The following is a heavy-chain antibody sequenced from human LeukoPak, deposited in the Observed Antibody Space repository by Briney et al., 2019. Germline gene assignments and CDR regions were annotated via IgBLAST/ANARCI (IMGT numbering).Heavy chain of an antibody. CDR1: GGSISSYY. J-gene: IGHJ6*02. V-gene: IGHV4-39*01. CDR2: IYYSGST. D-gene: IGHD6-19*01. CDR3: ARPGRSGWAGTIYYYGMDV. Sequence: SETLSLTCTVSGGSISSYYWGWIRQPPGKGLEWIGSIYYSGSTYYNPSLKSRVTISVDTSKNQFSLKLSSVTAADTAVYYCARPGRSGWAGTIYYYGMDVWGQGTTVTVSS.